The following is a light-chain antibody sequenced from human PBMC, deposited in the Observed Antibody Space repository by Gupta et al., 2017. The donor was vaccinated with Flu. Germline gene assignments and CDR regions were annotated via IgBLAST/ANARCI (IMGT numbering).Light chain of an antibody. CDR1: SSDVGYYDR. Sequence: QSALTQPPSVSGSPGQSVTISCTGTSSDVGYYDRVSWYQQSPGTAPKLMIYEVSNRPPGVPDRFSGSKSGNTASLTISGLQAEDEADFYCSSYTTSDTYVFGTGTKVTVL. CDR3: SSYTTSDTYV. J-gene: IGLJ1*01. CDR2: EVS. V-gene: IGLV2-18*02.